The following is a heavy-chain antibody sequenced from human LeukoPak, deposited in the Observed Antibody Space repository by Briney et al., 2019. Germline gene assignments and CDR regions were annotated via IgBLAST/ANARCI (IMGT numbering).Heavy chain of an antibody. Sequence: GASVKVSCKASGYTFTGYYMHWVRQAPGPGLEWMGWINPNSGGTNYAQKFQGRVTMTRDTSISTAYMELSRLRSDDTAVYYCAREIKNVDTGSHYYYYYYMDVWGKGTTVTVSS. V-gene: IGHV1-2*02. CDR3: AREIKNVDTGSHYYYYYYMDV. D-gene: IGHD5-18*01. J-gene: IGHJ6*03. CDR1: GYTFTGYY. CDR2: INPNSGGT.